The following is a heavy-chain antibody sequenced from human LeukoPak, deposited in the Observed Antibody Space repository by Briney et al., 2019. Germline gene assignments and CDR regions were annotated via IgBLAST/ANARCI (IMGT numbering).Heavy chain of an antibody. Sequence: PSETLSLTCTLSGGSLTTNTFYWGWIRQPPGKGLEWIGTVYYTGITHYNPSLKSRITISLDTSKNHFSLNLTSVTAADTAVYFCARHGILTDHSIRYWGQGLLVTVSS. J-gene: IGHJ4*02. CDR2: VYYTGIT. CDR3: ARHGILTDHSIRY. CDR1: GGSLTTNTFY. D-gene: IGHD3-9*01. V-gene: IGHV4-39*01.